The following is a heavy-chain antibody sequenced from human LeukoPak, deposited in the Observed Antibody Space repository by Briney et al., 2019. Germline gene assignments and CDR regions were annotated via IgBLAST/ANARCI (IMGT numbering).Heavy chain of an antibody. J-gene: IGHJ4*02. Sequence: GGSLRLSCAASGFTFSSYDMHWVRQAPGKGLEWVAFIRYDGSNKYYADSVKGRFTISRDNSKNTLYLQMNSLRAEDTAVYYCAKDPQGLRYFFLGRNYFDYWGQGTLVTVSS. CDR1: GFTFSSYD. CDR2: IRYDGSNK. D-gene: IGHD3-9*01. V-gene: IGHV3-30*02. CDR3: AKDPQGLRYFFLGRNYFDY.